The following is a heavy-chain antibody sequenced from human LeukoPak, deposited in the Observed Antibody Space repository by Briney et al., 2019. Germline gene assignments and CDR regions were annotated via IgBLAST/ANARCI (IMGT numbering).Heavy chain of an antibody. V-gene: IGHV4-59*01. Sequence: SETLSLTCTVSGGSISSYYWSWIRQPPGKGLEWIGYIYYSGSTNYNPSLKSRVTISVDTSNNQFSLKLSSVTAADTAVYYCARESSDGSGSYYFDYWGQGTLVTVSS. D-gene: IGHD3-10*01. CDR3: ARESSDGSGSYYFDY. CDR2: IYYSGST. J-gene: IGHJ4*02. CDR1: GGSISSYY.